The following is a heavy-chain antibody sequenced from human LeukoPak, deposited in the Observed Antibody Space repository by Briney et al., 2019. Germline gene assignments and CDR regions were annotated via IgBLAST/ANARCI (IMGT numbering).Heavy chain of an antibody. CDR3: ARHTGYGGYDSLILDY. V-gene: IGHV4-59*08. CDR2: IYYSGST. D-gene: IGHD5-12*01. CDR1: GGSNSSYY. J-gene: IGHJ4*02. Sequence: SETLSLTCTVSGGSNSSYYWSWIRQPPGKGLEWIGYIYYSGSTNYNPSLKSRVTISVDTSKNQFSLKLSSVTAADTAVYYCARHTGYGGYDSLILDYWGQGTLVTVSS.